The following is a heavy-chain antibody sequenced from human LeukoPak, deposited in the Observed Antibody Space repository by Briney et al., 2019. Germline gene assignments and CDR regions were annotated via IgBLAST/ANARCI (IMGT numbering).Heavy chain of an antibody. V-gene: IGHV3-74*01. D-gene: IGHD5-18*01. CDR3: AKAHIQLWSDDAFDI. CDR2: INSDGSYT. J-gene: IGHJ3*02. Sequence: GGSLRLSCAASGFTFSSYWMHWVRQAPGKGLVWVSRINSDGSYTYYADSVKGRFTISRDNSKNTLYLQMNSLRAEDTAVYYCAKAHIQLWSDDAFDIWGQGTKVTVSS. CDR1: GFTFSSYW.